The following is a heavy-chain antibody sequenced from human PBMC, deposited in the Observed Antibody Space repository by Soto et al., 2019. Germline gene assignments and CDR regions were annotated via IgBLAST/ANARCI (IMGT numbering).Heavy chain of an antibody. D-gene: IGHD1-1*01. Sequence: ASVKVSCKAFGYTFTSYAMNWVRQAPGQGLEWMGWINTNTGNPTYAQGFTGRFVFSLDTSVSTAYLQICSLKAEDTAVYYCARDFLQSYYYYYYGMDVWGQGTTVTVSS. V-gene: IGHV7-4-1*01. CDR1: GYTFTSYA. CDR2: INTNTGNP. CDR3: ARDFLQSYYYYYYGMDV. J-gene: IGHJ6*02.